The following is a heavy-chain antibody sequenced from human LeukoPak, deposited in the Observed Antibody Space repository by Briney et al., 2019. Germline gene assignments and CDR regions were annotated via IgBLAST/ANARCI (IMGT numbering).Heavy chain of an antibody. Sequence: ASVTVSCKASGYTFTRYDINWVRQAPGQGLEWMAWMNPRSGNTGYAQRFQGRVTVTGNTSMNTAYMELRNLRSDDTAVYYCARGSGWLSGLDFWGQGALVTVFS. CDR2: MNPRSGNT. V-gene: IGHV1-8*01. J-gene: IGHJ4*02. CDR3: ARGSGWLSGLDF. D-gene: IGHD3-10*01. CDR1: GYTFTRYD.